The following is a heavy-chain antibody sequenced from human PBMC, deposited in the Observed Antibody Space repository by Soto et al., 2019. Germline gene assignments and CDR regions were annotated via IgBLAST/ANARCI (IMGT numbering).Heavy chain of an antibody. D-gene: IGHD2-15*01. Sequence: GGSLRLSCAASGFTFSNYDMHWVRQAPGKGLEWVAVISYDGSNKYYADSVRGRFTISRDNSKNTLYLQMNSLRADDTAVHYCAKAAATYYCSGGYCYNYYFDSWGQGTLVTVSS. V-gene: IGHV3-30*18. CDR1: GFTFSNYD. CDR2: ISYDGSNK. J-gene: IGHJ4*02. CDR3: AKAAATYYCSGGYCYNYYFDS.